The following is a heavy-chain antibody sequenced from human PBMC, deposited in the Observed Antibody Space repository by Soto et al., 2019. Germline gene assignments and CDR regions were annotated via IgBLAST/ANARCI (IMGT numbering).Heavy chain of an antibody. D-gene: IGHD3-22*01. CDR2: IYPGDSDT. Sequence: RGESLKISCKGSGYSFTSYWIGWVRQMPGKGLEWMGIIYPGDSDTRYSPSFQGQVTISADKSISTAYLQWSSLKASDTAMYYCARQGTNYYDSSGYYYYYGMDVWGQGTTVTVSS. V-gene: IGHV5-51*01. CDR1: GYSFTSYW. J-gene: IGHJ6*02. CDR3: ARQGTNYYDSSGYYYYYGMDV.